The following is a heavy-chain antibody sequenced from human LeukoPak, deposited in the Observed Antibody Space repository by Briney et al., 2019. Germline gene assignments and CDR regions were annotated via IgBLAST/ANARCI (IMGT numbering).Heavy chain of an antibody. Sequence: GGXLRLSCAXXXXTFSSYGMHWVRQAPGKGLEWVAVIWYDGSNKYYADSVKGRFTISRDNSKNTLYLQMNSLRAEDTAVYYCARDFDSSSWYPDYWGQGTLVTVSS. J-gene: IGHJ4*02. D-gene: IGHD6-13*01. CDR1: XXTFSSYG. CDR3: ARDFDSSSWYPDY. V-gene: IGHV3-33*01. CDR2: IWYDGSNK.